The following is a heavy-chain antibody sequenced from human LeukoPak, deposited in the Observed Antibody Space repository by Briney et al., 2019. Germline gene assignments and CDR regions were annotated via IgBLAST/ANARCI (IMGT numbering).Heavy chain of an antibody. CDR3: TRHFLDCGGDCFDP. V-gene: IGHV3-73*01. CDR2: IRSKANSYAA. CDR1: GFTFSSYG. Sequence: PGGSLRLSCAASGFTFSSYGMHWVRQASGRGLEWVGRIRSKANSYAAAYGASVTGRFTISRDDSKNTAYLQMNSLKTEDTAVYYCTRHFLDCGGDCFDPWGQGTLVTVSS. J-gene: IGHJ5*02. D-gene: IGHD2-21*01.